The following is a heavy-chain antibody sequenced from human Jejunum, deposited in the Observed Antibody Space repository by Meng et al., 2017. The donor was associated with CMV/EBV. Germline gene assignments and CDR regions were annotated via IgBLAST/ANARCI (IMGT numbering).Heavy chain of an antibody. CDR3: ARDIIRPDY. Sequence: SCAASGFTFSSYWMTWVRQAPGKGLEWVANIKQDGSEKNYVDFVKGRFTISRDNAKNSLYLQMNSLRAEDTAVYYCARDIIRPDYWGQGTLVTVSS. J-gene: IGHJ4*02. CDR1: GFTFSSYW. V-gene: IGHV3-7*01. CDR2: IKQDGSEK. D-gene: IGHD3-3*01.